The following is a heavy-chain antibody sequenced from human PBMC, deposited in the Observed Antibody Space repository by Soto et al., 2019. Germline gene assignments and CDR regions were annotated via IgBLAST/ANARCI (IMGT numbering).Heavy chain of an antibody. Sequence: GGSLRLSCAASGFTFSSYAMHWVRQAPGKGLEWVAVISYDGSNKYYADSVKGRFTISRDNSKNTLYLQMNSLRAEDTAVYYCERDSDRHYYDSSGYPDYWGQGTLVTVSS. D-gene: IGHD3-22*01. V-gene: IGHV3-30-3*01. CDR2: ISYDGSNK. CDR1: GFTFSSYA. CDR3: ERDSDRHYYDSSGYPDY. J-gene: IGHJ4*02.